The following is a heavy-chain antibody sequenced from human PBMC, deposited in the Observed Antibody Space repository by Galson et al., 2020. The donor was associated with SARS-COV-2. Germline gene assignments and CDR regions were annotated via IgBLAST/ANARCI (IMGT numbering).Heavy chain of an antibody. Sequence: SETLSLTCTVSGDSMSRYYWTWIRQPPGKGLEWFGYILYAGSTEYNSSLKSRVTMSVDTSKNQFSLKLSSVTAADTAVYYCARDYFGDYLDGFDIWGQGTMVTVSS. D-gene: IGHD4-17*01. J-gene: IGHJ3*02. V-gene: IGHV4-59*01. CDR1: GDSMSRYY. CDR3: ARDYFGDYLDGFDI. CDR2: ILYAGST.